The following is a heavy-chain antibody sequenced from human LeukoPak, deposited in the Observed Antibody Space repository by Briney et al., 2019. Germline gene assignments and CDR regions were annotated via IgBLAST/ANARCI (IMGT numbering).Heavy chain of an antibody. J-gene: IGHJ5*01. Sequence: GGSLRLSCAASGFTFSDYYMSWIRQAPGKGLEWISYISSSGDTIFYADSVKGRFTISRDNAKNSLYLQMSSLRVEDTAVYYCTRDPRHFDSCGQGTLVTVSS. CDR3: TRDPRHFDS. CDR2: ISSSGDTI. CDR1: GFTFSDYY. D-gene: IGHD6-6*01. V-gene: IGHV3-11*04.